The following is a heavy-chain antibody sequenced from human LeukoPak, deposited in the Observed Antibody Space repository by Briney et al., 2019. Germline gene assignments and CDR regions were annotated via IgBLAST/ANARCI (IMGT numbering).Heavy chain of an antibody. CDR1: LDSTTSNF. V-gene: IGHV4-4*02. Sequence: PSETLSLTCTVSLDSTTSNFWSWVRQPPGKGLEWIGEIHRSGGPNYNPSLQSRVTISIDRSRNQIVLELSSVTAADTAVYYCAREILGGFNPGAYWGQGTLVTVSS. CDR3: AREILGGFNPGAY. J-gene: IGHJ4*02. CDR2: IHRSGGP. D-gene: IGHD1-14*01.